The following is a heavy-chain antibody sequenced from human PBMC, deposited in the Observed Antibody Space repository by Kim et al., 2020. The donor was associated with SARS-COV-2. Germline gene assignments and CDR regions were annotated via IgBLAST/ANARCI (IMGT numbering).Heavy chain of an antibody. V-gene: IGHV3-73*01. Sequence: GGSLRLSCAASGLTLSGSAVHWVRQASGTGLEWVGRIRSKSNSYETTYGASVEGRFTISRDDSENTAYPQMNSLKTEDTAVYYCARGPPYSDSYWDAFDVWGQGTMVTVSS. J-gene: IGHJ3*01. D-gene: IGHD1-26*01. CDR2: IRSKSNSYET. CDR1: GLTLSGSA. CDR3: ARGPPYSDSYWDAFDV.